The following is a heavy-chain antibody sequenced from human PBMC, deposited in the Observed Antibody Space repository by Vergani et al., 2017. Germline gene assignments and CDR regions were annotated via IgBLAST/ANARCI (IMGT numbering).Heavy chain of an antibody. V-gene: IGHV3-11*04. CDR2: ISSSGGST. Sequence: QVQLVESGGGLVKPGGSLRLSCAASGFTFSDYYMSWIRQAPGKGLEWVSYISSSGGSTYYADSVKGRFTISRDNAKNSLYLQMNSLRAEDTAVYYCARDPGSLGYCSGGSCYATWGQGTLVTVSS. CDR1: GFTFSDYY. CDR3: ARDPGSLGYCSGGSCYAT. J-gene: IGHJ4*02. D-gene: IGHD2-15*01.